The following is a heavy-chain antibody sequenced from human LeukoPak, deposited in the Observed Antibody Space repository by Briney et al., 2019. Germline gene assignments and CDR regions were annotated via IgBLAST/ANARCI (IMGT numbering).Heavy chain of an antibody. Sequence: GGSLRLSCAVSEFTFGTSLMTWVRQAPGKGLEWVASVRPDGSEKTYVDSVRGRFTISRDNAKKSLYLQMNSLRAEDTAVYYCATGRATSIYWGQGTLVTVS. CDR2: VRPDGSEK. CDR1: EFTFGTSL. CDR3: ATGRATSIY. J-gene: IGHJ4*02. V-gene: IGHV3-7*03.